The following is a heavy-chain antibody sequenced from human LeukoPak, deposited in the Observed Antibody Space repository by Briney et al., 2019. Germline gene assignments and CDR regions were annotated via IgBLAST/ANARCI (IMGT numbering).Heavy chain of an antibody. J-gene: IGHJ6*02. CDR1: GDSILLYH. D-gene: IGHD2-2*01. CDR2: SHCPGGD. V-gene: IGHV4-4*07. Sequence: ASTLFLTCSVTGDSILLYHWSSIRQPAGPGLEWIGLSHCPGGDSYNPSLKNRVTMSVDTSKNQLSLNLTSVTAADTAVYFCAKDRLGVPAAIHYYGMDVWGQGTTVTVSS. CDR3: AKDRLGVPAAIHYYGMDV.